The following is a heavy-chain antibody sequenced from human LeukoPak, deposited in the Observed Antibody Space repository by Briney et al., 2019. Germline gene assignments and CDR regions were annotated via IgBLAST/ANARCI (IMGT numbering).Heavy chain of an antibody. CDR1: GGSISSYY. CDR3: ARGGYYDSSGYSPDY. Sequence: SETLSLTCTVSGGSISSYYWSWIRQPPGKGLEWIGYIYYSGSTNYNPSLKSRVTISVDTSKNQFSLKLSSVTAADTAVYYCARGGYYDSSGYSPDYWGQGTLVTVSS. CDR2: IYYSGST. V-gene: IGHV4-59*01. J-gene: IGHJ4*02. D-gene: IGHD3-22*01.